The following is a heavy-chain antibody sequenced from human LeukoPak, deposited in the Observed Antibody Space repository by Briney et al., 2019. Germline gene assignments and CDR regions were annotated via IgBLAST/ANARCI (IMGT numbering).Heavy chain of an antibody. CDR1: GFTFSSYS. Sequence: GGSLRLSCSASGFTFSSYSMNWVRQAPGKGLEWVSSISGSSSYIYYADSLKGRFTISRDNAKSSLYLQMNSLRAEDTAVYYCARDPRLYGSGALDYWGQGTLVTVSS. V-gene: IGHV3-21*01. J-gene: IGHJ4*02. D-gene: IGHD3-10*01. CDR2: ISGSSSYI. CDR3: ARDPRLYGSGALDY.